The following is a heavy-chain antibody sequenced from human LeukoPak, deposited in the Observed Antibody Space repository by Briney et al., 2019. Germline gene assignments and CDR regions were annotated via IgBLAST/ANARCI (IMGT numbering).Heavy chain of an antibody. CDR2: IYWDDDE. Sequence: SGPTLVNPTQTLTLTCTFSGFSLNTTGVGVGWIRQPPGKALEWLALIYWDDDERYSSSLKSRLTITKDTSKNQVVLKMTNMDPVNTATYYCAHSPRYYDFWSGYYTSNWFDPWGQGTLVTVSS. D-gene: IGHD3-3*01. J-gene: IGHJ5*02. CDR3: AHSPRYYDFWSGYYTSNWFDP. CDR1: GFSLNTTGVG. V-gene: IGHV2-5*02.